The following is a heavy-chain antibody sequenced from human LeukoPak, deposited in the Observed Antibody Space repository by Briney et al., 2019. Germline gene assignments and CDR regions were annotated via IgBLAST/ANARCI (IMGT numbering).Heavy chain of an antibody. D-gene: IGHD6-13*01. Sequence: PGGSLRLSCAAYGFTFSSYGMHWVRQAPGKGLEWVAVIWYDGSNKYYADSVKGRFTISRDNSKNTLYLQMNSLRAEDTAVYYCAVDPHSSSWYLSLDYWGQGTLVTVSS. V-gene: IGHV3-33*01. CDR3: AVDPHSSSWYLSLDY. J-gene: IGHJ4*02. CDR2: IWYDGSNK. CDR1: GFTFSSYG.